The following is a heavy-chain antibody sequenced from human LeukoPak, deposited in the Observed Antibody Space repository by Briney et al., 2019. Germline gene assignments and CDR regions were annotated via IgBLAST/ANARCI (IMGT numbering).Heavy chain of an antibody. D-gene: IGHD3-22*01. CDR3: ARDPIPIPYYYDSSGYHDY. J-gene: IGHJ4*02. Sequence: GGSLRLSCAASGFTFSSYSMNWVRQAPGKGLEWVSSISSSSCYIYYADSVKGRFTISRDNAKNSLYLQMNSLRAEDTAVYYCARDPIPIPYYYDSSGYHDYWGQGTLVTVSS. CDR2: ISSSSCYI. CDR1: GFTFSSYS. V-gene: IGHV3-21*01.